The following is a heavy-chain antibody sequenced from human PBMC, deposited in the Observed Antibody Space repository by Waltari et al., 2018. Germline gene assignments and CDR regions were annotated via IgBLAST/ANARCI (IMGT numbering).Heavy chain of an antibody. CDR1: GFTFSSHW. CDR3: ARDMGIYTNYAAY. Sequence: EVQLVESGGGLVQPGGSLRLSCVASGFTFSSHWISWLRQAPGKGLGLVANINEDESEKFYVDSVKGRFTISRDNAKNSLYLQMNSLRVEDTAYYYCARDMGIYTNYAAYWGQGTLVTVSS. CDR2: INEDESEK. V-gene: IGHV3-7*01. D-gene: IGHD4-4*01. J-gene: IGHJ4*02.